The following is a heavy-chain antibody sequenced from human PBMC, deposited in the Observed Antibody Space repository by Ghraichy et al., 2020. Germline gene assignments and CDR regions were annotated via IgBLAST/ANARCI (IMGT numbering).Heavy chain of an antibody. J-gene: IGHJ6*01. Sequence: SGPTLVKPTQTLTLTCTFSGFSLSTGGMRVSWVRQPPGKALEWLARIDWDDDKFYSTSLKTRLTISQDTSRNQVVLTMTNMYPVDTGTYFCTRIDVWGKGTTVTVSS. CDR1: GFSLSTGGMR. V-gene: IGHV2-70*04. CDR3: TRIDV. CDR2: IDWDDDK.